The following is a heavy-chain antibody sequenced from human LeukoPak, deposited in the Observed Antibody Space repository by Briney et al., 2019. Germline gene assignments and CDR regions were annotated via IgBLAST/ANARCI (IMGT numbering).Heavy chain of an antibody. J-gene: IGHJ4*02. CDR2: INPNSGGT. D-gene: IGHD5-18*01. CDR3: ARGARVDTAMADLDY. V-gene: IGHV1-2*06. Sequence: ASVKVSCKASGYTFTVYYMHWVRQAPGQGLEWMGRINPNSGGTNYAQKFQGRVTMTRDTSISTAYMELTRLRSDDTAVYFCARGARVDTAMADLDYWGQGTLVTVSS. CDR1: GYTFTVYY.